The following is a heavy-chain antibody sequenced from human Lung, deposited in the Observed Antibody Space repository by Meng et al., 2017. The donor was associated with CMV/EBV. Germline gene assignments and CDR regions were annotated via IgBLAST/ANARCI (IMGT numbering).Heavy chain of an antibody. D-gene: IGHD3-22*01. V-gene: IGHV6-1*01. CDR3: ARVFGDITGYVFDY. J-gene: IGHJ4*02. CDR2: TYYKSKWNH. CDR1: GDSVSSNSAT. Sequence: SETLSLTCAISGDSVSSNSATWNWIRQSPSRGLEWLGRTYYKSKWNHDYAVSVKSRISFNPDTSKNQFSLQLSSVTPEDTAVYYCARVFGDITGYVFDYWDQGTLVTVSS.